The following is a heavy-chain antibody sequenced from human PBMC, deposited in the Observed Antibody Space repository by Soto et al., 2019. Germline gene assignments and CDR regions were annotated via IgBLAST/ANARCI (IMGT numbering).Heavy chain of an antibody. CDR2: INYSGATT. D-gene: IGHD1-1*01. Sequence: PGGSLRLSCAASGFTFSSYAMGWVRQAAGKGLEWVSLINYSGATTYYADSVKGRFTISRDNSKSTLYLQLSSLRADDTAVYYCATQDFRGPTGTTWGQGSLVTVSS. CDR1: GFTFSSYA. J-gene: IGHJ4*02. CDR3: ATQDFRGPTGTT. V-gene: IGHV3-23*01.